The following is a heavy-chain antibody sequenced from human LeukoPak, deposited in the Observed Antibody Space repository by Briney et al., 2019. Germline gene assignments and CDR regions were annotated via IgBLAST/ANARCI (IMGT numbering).Heavy chain of an antibody. Sequence: SETLSLTCTVSGGSSSRSYWSWIRQPPGKGLEWIGYIYYNGITKYNPSLKSRVTISLDTSKTQLSLRLTSVTAADTAVYYCSEGEDTCRNGGCSEYWGQGTLVTVSP. CDR1: GGSSSRSY. D-gene: IGHD2-15*01. CDR2: IYYNGIT. V-gene: IGHV4-59*01. J-gene: IGHJ4*02. CDR3: SEGEDTCRNGGCSEY.